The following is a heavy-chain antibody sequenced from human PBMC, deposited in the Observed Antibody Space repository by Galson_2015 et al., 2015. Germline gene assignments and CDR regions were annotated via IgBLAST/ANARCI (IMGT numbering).Heavy chain of an antibody. V-gene: IGHV1-69*13. CDR3: ARDSEEYASGSYGYYFDS. D-gene: IGHD6-19*01. CDR2: IIAIYGKA. J-gene: IGHJ4*02. CDR1: GGTFNEYA. Sequence: VKVSCKASGGTFNEYAINWLRQAPGQGLEWMGGIIAIYGKADYAQKFVGGVTITADESTSTAYMELGSLRSDDSAVYFCARDSEEYASGSYGYYFDSWGQGTLVTVSS.